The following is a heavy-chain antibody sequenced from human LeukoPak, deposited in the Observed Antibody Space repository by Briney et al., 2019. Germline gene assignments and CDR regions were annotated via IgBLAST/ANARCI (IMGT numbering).Heavy chain of an antibody. CDR1: GGSISSYY. CDR3: ARAQGYCSSTSCYSIFYYYYYGMDV. D-gene: IGHD2-2*01. V-gene: IGHV4-34*01. J-gene: IGHJ6*02. CDR2: INHSGST. Sequence: SETLSLTCTVSGGSISSYYWSWIRQPPGKGLEWIGEINHSGSTNYNPSLKSRVTISVDTSKNQFSLKLSSVTAADTAVYYCARAQGYCSSTSCYSIFYYYYYGMDVWGQGTTVTVSS.